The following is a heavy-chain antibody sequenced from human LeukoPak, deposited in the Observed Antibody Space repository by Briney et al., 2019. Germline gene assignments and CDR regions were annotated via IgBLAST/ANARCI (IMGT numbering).Heavy chain of an antibody. V-gene: IGHV3-21*04. Sequence: GGSLRLSCAASGFTFSSYSMNWVRQAPGKGLEWVSSISSSSSYIYYADSAKGRFTISRDNAKNSLYLQMNSLRAEDTALYYCAKAGYSSSWYAEYFQHWGQGTLVTVSS. J-gene: IGHJ1*01. D-gene: IGHD6-13*01. CDR1: GFTFSSYS. CDR3: AKAGYSSSWYAEYFQH. CDR2: ISSSSSYI.